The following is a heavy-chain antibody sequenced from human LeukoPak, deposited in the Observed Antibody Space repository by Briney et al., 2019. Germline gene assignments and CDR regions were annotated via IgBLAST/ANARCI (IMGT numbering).Heavy chain of an antibody. J-gene: IGHJ3*02. Sequence: GGSLRLSCAASGFTFSSYGMHWVRQAPGKGLEWVAVISYDGSNKYYADSVKGRFTISRDNAKNSLYLQMNSLRAEDAAVYYCARTLGGDAFDIWAKGQWSPSLQ. CDR3: ARTLGGDAFDI. V-gene: IGHV3-30*03. CDR2: ISYDGSNK. D-gene: IGHD3-16*01. CDR1: GFTFSSYG.